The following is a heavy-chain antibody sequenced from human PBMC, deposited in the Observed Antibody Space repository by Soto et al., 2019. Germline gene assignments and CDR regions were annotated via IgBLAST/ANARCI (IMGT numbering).Heavy chain of an antibody. CDR1: GGSISSYY. CDR2: IYYSGST. J-gene: IGHJ3*02. Sequence: SETLSLTCTVSGGSISSYYWSWIRQPPGKGLEWIGYIYYSGSTNYNPSLKSRVTISVDTPKNQFSLKLSSVTAADTAVYYCARAVPAITMIVVVIDAFDIWGQGTMVTVSS. D-gene: IGHD3-22*01. CDR3: ARAVPAITMIVVVIDAFDI. V-gene: IGHV4-59*01.